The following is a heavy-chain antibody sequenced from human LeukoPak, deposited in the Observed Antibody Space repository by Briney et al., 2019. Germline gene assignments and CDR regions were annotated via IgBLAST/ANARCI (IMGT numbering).Heavy chain of an antibody. Sequence: ASVKVSCKVSGYTLTELSMHWVRQAPGKGLEWMGGFDPEDGETIYAQKFQGRVTMTEDTSTDTAYMELSSLRSEDTAVYYCATDPFLKSGSYSKFDYWGQGTLVTVSS. V-gene: IGHV1-24*01. CDR2: FDPEDGET. CDR1: GYTLTELS. J-gene: IGHJ4*02. CDR3: ATDPFLKSGSYSKFDY. D-gene: IGHD1-26*01.